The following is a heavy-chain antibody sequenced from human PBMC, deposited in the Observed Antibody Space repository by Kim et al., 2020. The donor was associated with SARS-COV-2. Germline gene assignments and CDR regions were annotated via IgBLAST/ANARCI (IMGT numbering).Heavy chain of an antibody. D-gene: IGHD2-15*01. V-gene: IGHV3-30*03. Sequence: DSVKGRFTISRDDSKDAVYLELNSLGDEDSAVYYCATEGGTSGRCRYFDSWGQGTLVTVSS. J-gene: IGHJ4*02. CDR3: ATEGGTSGRCRYFDS.